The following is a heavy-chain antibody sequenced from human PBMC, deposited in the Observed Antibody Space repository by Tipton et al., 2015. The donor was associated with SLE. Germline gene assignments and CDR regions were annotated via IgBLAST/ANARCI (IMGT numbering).Heavy chain of an antibody. V-gene: IGHV3-30*02. J-gene: IGHJ6*02. CDR1: GFTFSSYG. CDR2: IRYDGSNK. D-gene: IGHD3-16*02. CDR3: ARVIKGYYYGMDV. Sequence: SLRLSCAASGFTFSSYGMHWVRQAPGKGLEWVAFIRYDGSNKYYADSVKGRFTISRDNSKNTLYLQMNSLRAEDTAVYYCARVIKGYYYGMDVWGQGTTVTVSS.